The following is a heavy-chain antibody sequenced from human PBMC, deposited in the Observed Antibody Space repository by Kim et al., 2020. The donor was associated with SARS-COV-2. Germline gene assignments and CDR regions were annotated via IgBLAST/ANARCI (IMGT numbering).Heavy chain of an antibody. D-gene: IGHD6-13*01. Sequence: GGSLRLSCAASGFTFSSYWMSWVRQAPGKGLEWVANIKQDGSEKYYVDSVKGRFTISRGNAKNSLYLQMNSLRAEDMAVYYCARVLSSSWYVYYYYGMDVWGQGTTVTVSS. CDR3: ARVLSSSWYVYYYYGMDV. J-gene: IGHJ6*02. V-gene: IGHV3-7*03. CDR1: GFTFSSYW. CDR2: IKQDGSEK.